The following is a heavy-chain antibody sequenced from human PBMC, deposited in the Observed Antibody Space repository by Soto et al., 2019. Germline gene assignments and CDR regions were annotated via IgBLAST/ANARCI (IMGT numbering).Heavy chain of an antibody. V-gene: IGHV3-23*01. D-gene: IGHD6-19*01. CDR3: AKGPHTSAWHEVDS. J-gene: IGHJ4*02. Sequence: GGSLRLSCAASGFTFSNYAMSWVRQAPGKGLEWVSAIGGRGDSTYYADSVKGRFTISRDNSKNTLFLQMNSLRAEDTALYYCAKGPHTSAWHEVDSWGQGTLVTVSS. CDR2: IGGRGDST. CDR1: GFTFSNYA.